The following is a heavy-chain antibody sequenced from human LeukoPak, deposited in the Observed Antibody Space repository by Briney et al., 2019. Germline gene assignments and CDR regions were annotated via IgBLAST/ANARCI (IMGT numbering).Heavy chain of an antibody. CDR1: GLTFNSYW. CDR2: INGDASNT. J-gene: IGHJ4*02. Sequence: GGSLRLSCAASGLTFNSYWMHCVRQVAGKGLLWVARINGDASNTTYADSVKGRFTISRDTSKNTLYLQMNSLRAEDTALYYCAKDFSNRGTYWGDIDYWGQGTLVTVSS. V-gene: IGHV3-74*03. CDR3: AKDFSNRGTYWGDIDY. D-gene: IGHD1-26*01.